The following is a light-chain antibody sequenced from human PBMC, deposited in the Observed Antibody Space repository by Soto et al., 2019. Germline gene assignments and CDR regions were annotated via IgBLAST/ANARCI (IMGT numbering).Light chain of an antibody. Sequence: EIVMTQSPATLSVSPGERATLSCRASQSVSSNLAWYQQNPGQAPRLLIYGASTRATGIPDRFSGSGSGTEFTLTISSLQSEDFAVYYCQQYNNWPRTFGQGT. V-gene: IGKV3-15*01. CDR3: QQYNNWPRT. CDR1: QSVSSN. CDR2: GAS. J-gene: IGKJ1*01.